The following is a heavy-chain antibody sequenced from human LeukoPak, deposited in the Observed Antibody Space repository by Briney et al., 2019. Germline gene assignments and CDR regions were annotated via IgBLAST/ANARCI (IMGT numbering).Heavy chain of an antibody. D-gene: IGHD3-16*01. Sequence: PSETLSLTCAVYGGSFSGYYWSWIRQPPGKGLEWIGEINHSGSTNYNPSLKSRVTISVDTSKNHFSLKLSSVTAADTAVYYCARGKGHYVGRNYFDYWGQGTLVTVSS. CDR2: INHSGST. V-gene: IGHV4-34*01. CDR3: ARGKGHYVGRNYFDY. J-gene: IGHJ4*02. CDR1: GGSFSGYY.